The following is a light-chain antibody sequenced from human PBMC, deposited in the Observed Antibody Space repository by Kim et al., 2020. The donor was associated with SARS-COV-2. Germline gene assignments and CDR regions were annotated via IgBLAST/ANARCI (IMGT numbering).Light chain of an antibody. CDR3: MQDLQATLT. J-gene: IGKJ4*01. CDR1: QRLLQSSGYIS. V-gene: IGKV2-28*01. CDR2: LGS. Sequence: EPAAIYCRSSQRLLQSSGYISLHWYLQKPGQSPQLLIDLGSNRAAGVPDRFRGSGSATDFTLKISRVEPEDVGVYYCMQDLQATLTFGGGTKLEI.